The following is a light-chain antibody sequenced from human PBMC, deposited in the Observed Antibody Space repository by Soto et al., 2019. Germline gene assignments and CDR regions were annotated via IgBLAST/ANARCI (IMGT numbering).Light chain of an antibody. Sequence: QSVLTQPASVSGSPGQSITISCTGTSXDIGDYDYVSWYQHLPGKAPKLLIFDVTHRPSGVSDRFSGSKSGNTASLTISGVRPEDEADYYCCSYTDIALDVVFGGGTKLTVL. CDR1: SXDIGDYDY. CDR3: CSYTDIALDVV. V-gene: IGLV2-14*01. CDR2: DVT. J-gene: IGLJ2*01.